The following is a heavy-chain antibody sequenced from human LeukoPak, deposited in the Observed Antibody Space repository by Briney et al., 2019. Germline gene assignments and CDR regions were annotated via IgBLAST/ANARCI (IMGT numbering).Heavy chain of an antibody. CDR2: IKSKTDGGTT. V-gene: IGHV3-15*01. D-gene: IGHD5-18*01. Sequence: GGSLRLSCAASGFTFSNAWMSWVRQAPGKGLEWVGRIKSKTDGGTTDYAAPVKGRFTISRDDSKNTLYLQMNSLRAEDTAVYYCAKGYVYTADYYYYMDVWGKGTTVTVSS. J-gene: IGHJ6*03. CDR1: GFTFSNAW. CDR3: AKGYVYTADYYYYMDV.